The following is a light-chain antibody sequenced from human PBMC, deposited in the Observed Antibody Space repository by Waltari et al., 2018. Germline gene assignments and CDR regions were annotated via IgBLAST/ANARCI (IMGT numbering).Light chain of an antibody. V-gene: IGLV2-23*02. Sequence: QSALTQPASVSGSPRQSITISCPGTSSDVGSYNLVSWYQQHPGKAPRLMIYEVTKRPSGGANRFSGSKSGNTASLTISGLQAEDEADYYCCSYAGSSTVVFGGGTKLTVL. J-gene: IGLJ2*01. CDR3: CSYAGSSTVV. CDR1: SSDVGSYNL. CDR2: EVT.